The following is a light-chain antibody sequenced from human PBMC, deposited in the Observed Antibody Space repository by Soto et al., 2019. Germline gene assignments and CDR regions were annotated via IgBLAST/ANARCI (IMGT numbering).Light chain of an antibody. CDR1: SSDVGGYNY. CDR2: DVT. Sequence: QSAMTQPTSASGSLGQSVTISCTGTSSDVGGYNYVSWYQQHPGKGPKIIIYDVTQRPSGVPERCPGSKSGNTASLTGSGLQAEDEADYYCSSYAVSNNYVCGTGTKLTVL. J-gene: IGLJ1*01. CDR3: SSYAVSNNYV. V-gene: IGLV2-8*01.